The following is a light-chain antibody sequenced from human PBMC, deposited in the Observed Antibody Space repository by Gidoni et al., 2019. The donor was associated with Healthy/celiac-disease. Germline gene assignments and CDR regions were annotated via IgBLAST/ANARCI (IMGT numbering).Light chain of an antibody. Sequence: QTALTQPASGSGSPGQSITIACTGTSSDVGGYNYVSWYQQHPGKAPKLMIYEVSNRPSGVSNRFSGSKSGNTASLPISGLQAEDEADYYCSSYTSSSTLVFGGGTKLTVL. CDR1: SSDVGGYNY. CDR3: SSYTSSSTLV. V-gene: IGLV2-14*01. J-gene: IGLJ2*01. CDR2: EVS.